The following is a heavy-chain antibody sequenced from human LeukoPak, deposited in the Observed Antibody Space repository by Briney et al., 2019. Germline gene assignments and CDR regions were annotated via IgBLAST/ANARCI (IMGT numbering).Heavy chain of an antibody. D-gene: IGHD5-12*01. V-gene: IGHV1-46*01. Sequence: ASVKVSCKASGYTFTSYYMHWVRQAPGQGLEWMGIINPSGGSTSYAQKFPGRVTMTRDTSTSTVYMALSSLRSEDPAVYYCAGELAVDGYGDYYYGMDVWGQGTTVTVSS. CDR3: AGELAVDGYGDYYYGMDV. CDR2: INPSGGST. CDR1: GYTFTSYY. J-gene: IGHJ6*02.